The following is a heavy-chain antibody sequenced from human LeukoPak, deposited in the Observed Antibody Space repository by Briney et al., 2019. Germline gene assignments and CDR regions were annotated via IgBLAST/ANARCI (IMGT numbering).Heavy chain of an antibody. J-gene: IGHJ3*02. CDR2: IYPGDSDT. CDR3: ASPTYYYDSSGQTGYDAFDI. D-gene: IGHD3-22*01. Sequence: GESLQISCKGSGYSFTSYWIGWVRPMPGKGLEWMGIIYPGDSDTRYSPSFQGQVTISADKSISTAYLQWSSLKASDTAMYYCASPTYYYDSSGQTGYDAFDIWGQGTMVTVSS. CDR1: GYSFTSYW. V-gene: IGHV5-51*01.